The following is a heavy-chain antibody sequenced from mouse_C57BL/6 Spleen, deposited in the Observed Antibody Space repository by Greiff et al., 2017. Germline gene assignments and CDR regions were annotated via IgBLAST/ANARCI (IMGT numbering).Heavy chain of an antibody. CDR1: GFTFSDYG. Sequence: EVMLVESGGGLVKPGGSLKLSCAASGFTFSDYGMHWVRQAPEKGLEWVAYISSGSSTIYYADTVKGRFTFSRDNAKKTLFLKMTSLRSEDTAMYYCARRGGNSYYYAMDYWGQGTSVTVSS. D-gene: IGHD2-1*01. V-gene: IGHV5-17*01. J-gene: IGHJ4*01. CDR3: ARRGGNSYYYAMDY. CDR2: ISSGSSTI.